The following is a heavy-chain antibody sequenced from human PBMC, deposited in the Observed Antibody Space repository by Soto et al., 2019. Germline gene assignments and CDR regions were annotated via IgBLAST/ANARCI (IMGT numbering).Heavy chain of an antibody. CDR1: GFTFSSYA. CDR3: AKGGGPALGYDYIWGSYRYFDY. Sequence: EVQLLESGGGLVQPGGSLRLSCAASGFTFSSYAMSWVRQAPGKGLEWVSAISGSGGSTYYADSVKGRFTISRDNSKNTLYLQMNSLRAEDTGVYYCAKGGGPALGYDYIWGSYRYFDYWGQGTLVTVSS. V-gene: IGHV3-23*01. CDR2: ISGSGGST. D-gene: IGHD3-16*02. J-gene: IGHJ4*02.